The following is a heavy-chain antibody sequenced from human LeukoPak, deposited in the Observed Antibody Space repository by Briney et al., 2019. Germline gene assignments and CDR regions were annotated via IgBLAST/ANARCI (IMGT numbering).Heavy chain of an antibody. J-gene: IGHJ3*02. V-gene: IGHV3-30-3*01. CDR2: ISCDGSNK. CDR1: GFTFSSYA. D-gene: IGHD3-22*01. Sequence: PGGSLRLSCAASGFTFSSYAMHWVRQAPGKGLEWVAVISCDGSNKYYADSVKGRSTISRDNAKNSLYLQMNSLRAEDTAVYYCASWLYYYDPPDAFDIWGQGTMVTVSS. CDR3: ASWLYYYDPPDAFDI.